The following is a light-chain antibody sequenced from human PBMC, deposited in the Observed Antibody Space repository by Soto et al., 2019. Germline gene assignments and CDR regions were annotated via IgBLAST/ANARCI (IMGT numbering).Light chain of an antibody. Sequence: EIVLTQSPGTLSLSPGERATLSCRASQSVSSNLAWYQQKPGQAPRLLIYGASTRATGIPARFSGSGSGTEFTIKISRLQYEDFAVYYCQQYNNWPQGTFGQGTKVDIK. V-gene: IGKV3-15*01. CDR2: GAS. CDR1: QSVSSN. CDR3: QQYNNWPQGT. J-gene: IGKJ1*01.